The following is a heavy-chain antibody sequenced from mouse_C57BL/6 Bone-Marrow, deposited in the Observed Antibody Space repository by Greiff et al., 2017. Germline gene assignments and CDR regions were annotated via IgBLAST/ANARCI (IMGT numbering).Heavy chain of an antibody. CDR3: ARSYDYGSSPWYFDV. Sequence: EVQLQQSGPELVKPGASVKIPCKASGYTFTDYNMDWVKQSHGKSLEWIGDINPNNGGTIYNQKFKGKATLTVDKSSSTAYMELRSLTSEDTAVYYCARSYDYGSSPWYFDVWGTGTTVTVSS. J-gene: IGHJ1*03. D-gene: IGHD1-1*01. CDR1: GYTFTDYN. CDR2: INPNNGGT. V-gene: IGHV1-18*01.